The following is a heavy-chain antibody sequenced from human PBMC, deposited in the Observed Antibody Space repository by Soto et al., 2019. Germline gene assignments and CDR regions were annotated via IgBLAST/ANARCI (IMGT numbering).Heavy chain of an antibody. J-gene: IGHJ4*02. V-gene: IGHV2-5*02. Sequence: ITLKESGPPLVKPTQTLTLTCSFSGFSLTANGVGVGWVRQPPGLALEWLAMVYWDDDKHYSATLRSRLSTTNDTPKSQVVPTTTHMDPVAKGTYCCAPSTGSHWGQGALVTVSS. D-gene: IGHD6-19*01. CDR3: APSTGSH. CDR1: GFSLTANGVG. CDR2: VYWDDDK.